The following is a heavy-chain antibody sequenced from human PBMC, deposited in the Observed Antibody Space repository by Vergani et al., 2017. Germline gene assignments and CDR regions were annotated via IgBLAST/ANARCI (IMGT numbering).Heavy chain of an antibody. CDR1: GYSISSGYY. CDR3: ARVDDSSGPFRY. CDR2: IYHSGSP. V-gene: IGHV4-38-2*02. D-gene: IGHD3-22*01. J-gene: IGHJ4*02. Sequence: QVQLQESGPGLVKPSETLSLTCTVSGYSISSGYYWGWVRQPPGKGLEWIGSIYHSGSPYYNPSLKSRVTISVDTSKKQFSLKLSSVTAADTAVYYCARVDDSSGPFRYWGQGTLVTVSS.